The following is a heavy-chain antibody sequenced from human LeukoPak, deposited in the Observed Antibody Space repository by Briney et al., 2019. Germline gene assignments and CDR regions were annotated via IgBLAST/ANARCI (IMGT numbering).Heavy chain of an antibody. D-gene: IGHD3-3*01. V-gene: IGHV1-18*01. CDR3: ARGTTIFGVSLSAFDI. Sequence: GASVKVSCKASGYTFTSYGISWVRQAPGQGLEWMGWISAYNGNTNYAQNLQGRVTMTTDTSTSTAYMELRSLRSDDTAVYYCARGTTIFGVSLSAFDIWGQGTMVTVSS. CDR2: ISAYNGNT. J-gene: IGHJ3*02. CDR1: GYTFTSYG.